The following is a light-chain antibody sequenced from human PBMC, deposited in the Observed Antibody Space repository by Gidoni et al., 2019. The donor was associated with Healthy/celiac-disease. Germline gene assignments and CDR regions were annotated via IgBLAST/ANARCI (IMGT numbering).Light chain of an antibody. V-gene: IGKV1-9*01. CDR1: QGIRSY. Sequence: IQLTQSPSFLSASVGDRVTITGRASQGIRSYLAWYQQKPGKAPKLLIYSASTLQSGVPARFSGSGSGTEFTLTISSLQPEDFAAYYCQQLNSYPYSFGQGTKLEIK. J-gene: IGKJ2*03. CDR3: QQLNSYPYS. CDR2: SAS.